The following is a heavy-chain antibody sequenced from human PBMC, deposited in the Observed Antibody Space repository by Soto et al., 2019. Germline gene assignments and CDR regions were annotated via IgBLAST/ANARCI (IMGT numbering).Heavy chain of an antibody. V-gene: IGHV4-4*07. Sequence: SETLSLTCSVSGASLLSSYWSWVRQPAGKGLEWIGHIFSSGRTSYNPSLKSRLTMSIDPSMNVFSLNLSSVTAADTAVYYCAKCRLRFLEWLLYMEFLGDFDYWGQGTLVTVSS. J-gene: IGHJ4*02. CDR1: GASLLSSY. CDR3: AKCRLRFLEWLLYMEFLGDFDY. D-gene: IGHD3-3*01. CDR2: IFSSGRT.